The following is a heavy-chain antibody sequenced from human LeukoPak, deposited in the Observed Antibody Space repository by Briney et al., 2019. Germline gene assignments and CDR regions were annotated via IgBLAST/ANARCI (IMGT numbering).Heavy chain of an antibody. CDR1: GFTFDDYA. CDR3: AKEGELGEYYFDY. D-gene: IGHD6-13*01. V-gene: IGHV3-9*03. CDR2: ISWNSGSI. Sequence: GGSLRLSCAASGFTFDDYAMHWVRQAPGKGLEWVSGISWNSGSIGYADSVKGRFTISRDNAKNSLYLQMNSLRAEDMALYYCAKEGELGEYYFDYWGQGTLVTVSS. J-gene: IGHJ4*02.